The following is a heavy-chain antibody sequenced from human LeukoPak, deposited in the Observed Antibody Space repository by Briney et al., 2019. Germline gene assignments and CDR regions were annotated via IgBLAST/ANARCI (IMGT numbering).Heavy chain of an antibody. Sequence: ASVKVSCKASGYTFTSYDINWVRQATGQGLEWMGWMNPNSGNTGYAQKFQGRVTMTRNTSISTAYMELSSLRSEDTAVYYCARVYYDSSGYYPFLDWGQGTLVTVSS. CDR1: GYTFTSYD. J-gene: IGHJ4*02. CDR2: MNPNSGNT. V-gene: IGHV1-8*01. CDR3: ARVYYDSSGYYPFLD. D-gene: IGHD3-22*01.